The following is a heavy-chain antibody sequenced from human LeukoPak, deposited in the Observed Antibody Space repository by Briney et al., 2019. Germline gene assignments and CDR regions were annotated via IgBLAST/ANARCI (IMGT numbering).Heavy chain of an antibody. CDR2: INHSGST. CDR1: GGSFSGYY. D-gene: IGHD6-19*01. J-gene: IGHJ4*02. Sequence: SETLSLTCAVYGGSFSGYYWSWIRQPPGKGLEWIGEINHSGSTNYSPSLKGRVTISVDTSKNQFSLKLSSVTAADTAVYYCARSQWLLPLDYWGQGTLVTVSS. CDR3: ARSQWLLPLDY. V-gene: IGHV4-34*01.